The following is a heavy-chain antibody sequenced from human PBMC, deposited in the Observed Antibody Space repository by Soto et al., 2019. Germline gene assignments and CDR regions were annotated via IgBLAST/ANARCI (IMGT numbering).Heavy chain of an antibody. Sequence: QVQLVESGGGVVQPGRSLRLSCAASGFTFSSYGMHWVRQAPGKGLEWVAVISYDGSNKYYADSVKGRFTISRDNSKNTLYLEMNRLRAEDTAVYYCAKGRGGVVTPFFDYWGQGTLVTVSS. CDR2: ISYDGSNK. CDR3: AKGRGGVVTPFFDY. CDR1: GFTFSSYG. D-gene: IGHD2-21*02. V-gene: IGHV3-30*18. J-gene: IGHJ4*02.